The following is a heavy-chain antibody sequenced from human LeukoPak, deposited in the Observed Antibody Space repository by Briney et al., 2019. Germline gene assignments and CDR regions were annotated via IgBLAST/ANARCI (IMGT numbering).Heavy chain of an antibody. Sequence: ASVTVSFKTSGYSFTDYYMHWVRQAPGQGLEWMGWINLNSGGTSSAQKFQGRVTMTRDTSITTVYMEVSWLTSDDTAIYYCARADRLDGGPYLIGPWGQGTLVTVSS. CDR2: INLNSGGT. V-gene: IGHV1-2*02. CDR1: GYSFTDYY. CDR3: ARADRLDGGPYLIGP. D-gene: IGHD2-21*01. J-gene: IGHJ5*02.